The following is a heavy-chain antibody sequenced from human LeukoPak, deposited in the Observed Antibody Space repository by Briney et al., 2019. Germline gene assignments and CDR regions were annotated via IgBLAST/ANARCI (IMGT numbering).Heavy chain of an antibody. CDR1: GDSISTYY. D-gene: IGHD3-16*01. V-gene: IGHV4-59*08. CDR2: IHYSGST. J-gene: IGHJ4*02. Sequence: PSETLSLTCTVSGDSISTYYWSWIRQPPGKGLEWIGYIHYSGSTNYNPSLRSRVTISVDTSKNQFSLKLSSATAADTAVYFCARRAINSVMFDYLGQGTLVTVSS. CDR3: ARRAINSVMFDY.